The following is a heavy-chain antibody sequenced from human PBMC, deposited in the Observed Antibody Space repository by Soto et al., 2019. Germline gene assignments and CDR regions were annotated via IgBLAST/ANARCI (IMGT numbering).Heavy chain of an antibody. D-gene: IGHD5-12*01. J-gene: IGHJ3*02. CDR2: IYYSGST. Sequence: SETLSLTCPVSGGSISSGGYYWSWIRQHPGKGLEWIGYIYYSGSTYYNPSLKSRVTISVDTSKNQFSLKLSSVTAADTAVYYCARSGDIVATIGAFDIWGQGTMVTVSS. CDR3: ARSGDIVATIGAFDI. V-gene: IGHV4-31*03. CDR1: GGSISSGGYY.